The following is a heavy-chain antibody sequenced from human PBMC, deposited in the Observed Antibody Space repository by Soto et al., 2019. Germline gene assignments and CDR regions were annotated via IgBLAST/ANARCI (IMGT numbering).Heavy chain of an antibody. D-gene: IGHD3-10*01. Sequence: GGSLRLSCAASGFTFSSYAMSWVRQAPGKGLEWVSAISGSGGSTYYADSVKGRFTISRDNSKNTLYLQMNSLRAEDTAVYYCAKETSQPVMVRGVIISPRRVDYWGQGTLVTVSS. CDR3: AKETSQPVMVRGVIISPRRVDY. V-gene: IGHV3-23*01. CDR1: GFTFSSYA. CDR2: ISGSGGST. J-gene: IGHJ4*02.